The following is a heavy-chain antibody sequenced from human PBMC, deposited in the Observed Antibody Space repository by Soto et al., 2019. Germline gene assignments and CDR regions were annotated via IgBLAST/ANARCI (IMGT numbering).Heavy chain of an antibody. CDR3: ARKTHGYYYGMDV. CDR1: GGTFSSYA. Sequence: SVKVSCKASGGTFSSYAISWVRQAPGQGLEWMGGIIPIFGTANYAQKFQGRVTITADESTSTAYMELSSLRSEDTAVYYCARKTHGYYYGMDVWGQGTTVTVSS. CDR2: IIPIFGTA. J-gene: IGHJ6*02. V-gene: IGHV1-69*13.